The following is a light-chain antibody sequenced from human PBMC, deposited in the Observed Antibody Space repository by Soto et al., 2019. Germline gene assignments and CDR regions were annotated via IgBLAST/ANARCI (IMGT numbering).Light chain of an antibody. CDR3: SSYTSSSTLV. CDR2: DVS. Sequence: QSALTQPASVSGSPGQSITIACTGTSSDVGSFNYVSWYQQHPGKAPKLLIYDVSSRPSGVSNRFSGSKSGNTDSLTISGLQAEDEADYYCSSYTSSSTLVFGGGTKLTVL. CDR1: SSDVGSFNY. J-gene: IGLJ3*02. V-gene: IGLV2-14*01.